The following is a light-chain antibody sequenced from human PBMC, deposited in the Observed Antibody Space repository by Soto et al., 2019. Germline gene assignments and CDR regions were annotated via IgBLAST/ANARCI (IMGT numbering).Light chain of an antibody. Sequence: DIQTTQSPSSLSASVVDRVTVTCRASQSISSSLKWYQQKPGKAPKVLIYGASTLQSGVPSRFSGSGSGTDFTLTISSLQPEDSTTYYCQQTYTTPWTFGQGTKVDIK. CDR3: QQTYTTPWT. CDR2: GAS. CDR1: QSISSS. V-gene: IGKV1-39*01. J-gene: IGKJ1*01.